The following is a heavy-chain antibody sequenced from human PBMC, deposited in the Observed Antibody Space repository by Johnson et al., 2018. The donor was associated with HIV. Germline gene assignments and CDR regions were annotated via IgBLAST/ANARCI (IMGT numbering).Heavy chain of an antibody. V-gene: IGHV3-74*01. D-gene: IGHD1-26*01. Sequence: VQLVESGGGLVQPGGSLRLSCATSGFIFTNYWMHWVRQAPGKGLVWVSRIQTDGSRTNYADSVKGRFPISRDNAKNTLYLRMNSLRAEATAVSYCARELGSDDFDIWGQGTMVTVAS. CDR3: ARELGSDDFDI. CDR1: GFIFTNYW. CDR2: IQTDGSRT. J-gene: IGHJ3*02.